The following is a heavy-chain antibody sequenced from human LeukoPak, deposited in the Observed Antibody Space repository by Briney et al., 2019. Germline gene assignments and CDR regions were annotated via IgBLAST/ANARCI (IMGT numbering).Heavy chain of an antibody. J-gene: IGHJ2*01. Sequence: SETLSLTCTVSGVSISSSSYYWGWIRQPPGKGLEWIGSIYYSGSTYYNPSLKSRVTISVDTPKNQFSLKLSSVTAADTAVYYCARRSITMISTREFDLWGRGTLVTVSS. V-gene: IGHV4-39*01. CDR3: ARRSITMISTREFDL. CDR1: GVSISSSSYY. CDR2: IYYSGST. D-gene: IGHD3-22*01.